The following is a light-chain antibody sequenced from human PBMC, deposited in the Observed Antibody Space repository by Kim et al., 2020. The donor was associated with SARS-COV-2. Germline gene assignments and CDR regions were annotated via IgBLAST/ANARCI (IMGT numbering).Light chain of an antibody. V-gene: IGKV4-1*01. CDR1: RSVFYSSKNKNY. J-gene: IGKJ1*01. Sequence: ATINCKSSRSVFYSSKNKNYLAWYQQKPGQPPKLLIYWAATRESGVPDRFSGSGSGTDFTLTSSSLQAEDVAVYYCQQYYSTPPTFGQGTKVDIK. CDR2: WAA. CDR3: QQYYSTPPT.